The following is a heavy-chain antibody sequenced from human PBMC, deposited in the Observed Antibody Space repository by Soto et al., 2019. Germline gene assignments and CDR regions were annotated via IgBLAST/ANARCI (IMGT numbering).Heavy chain of an antibody. CDR3: AKGGRQWLVTSDFNY. V-gene: IGHV4-28*01. J-gene: IGHJ4*02. Sequence: SETLSLTSAVSGYSISSSNRWGWIRQPPGKGLEWIGYIYYSGTTYYNPSLKSRFTISRDSSKNTVSLEMTSLRAEDTAVYYCAKGGRQWLVTSDFNYWGQGALVTVSS. CDR1: GYSISSSNR. CDR2: IYYSGTT. D-gene: IGHD6-19*01.